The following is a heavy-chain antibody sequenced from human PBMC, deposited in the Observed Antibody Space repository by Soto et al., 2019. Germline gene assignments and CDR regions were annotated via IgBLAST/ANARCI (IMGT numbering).Heavy chain of an antibody. CDR3: ADRRIQYYAYMDV. V-gene: IGHV4-59*01. Sequence: PSETLSLTCTVSGGSISSYYWSWIRQPPGKGLEWIGYIYYSGSTNYNPSLKSRVTISVDTSKNQFSLKLSSVTAADTAVYYCADRRIQYYAYMDVWSRGTTLTVFS. CDR1: GGSISSYY. CDR2: IYYSGST. D-gene: IGHD1-26*01. J-gene: IGHJ6*02.